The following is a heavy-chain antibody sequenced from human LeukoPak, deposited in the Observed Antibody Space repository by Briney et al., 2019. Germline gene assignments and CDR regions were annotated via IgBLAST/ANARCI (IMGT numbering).Heavy chain of an antibody. D-gene: IGHD3-22*01. J-gene: IGHJ4*02. V-gene: IGHV3-74*01. CDR1: GFTFSSYW. Sequence: PGGPLRLSCAASGFTFSSYWMHWVRQAPGKGLVWVSRINSDGSSTNYADSVKGRFTISRDNAKNTLYLQMNSLRAEDTAVYYCARDRTAYYYDSSGYGYWGQGTLVTVSS. CDR2: INSDGSST. CDR3: ARDRTAYYYDSSGYGY.